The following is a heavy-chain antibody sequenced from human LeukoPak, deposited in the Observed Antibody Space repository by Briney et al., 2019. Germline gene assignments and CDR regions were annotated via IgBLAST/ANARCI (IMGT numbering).Heavy chain of an antibody. D-gene: IGHD6-13*01. V-gene: IGHV3-64*01. J-gene: IGHJ4*02. CDR1: GFTFSHYA. Sequence: PGGSLRLYCAASGFTFSHYAMHWLRPAPGMGLEFGSDISKNGRNTYYGNSMKGRFTISRDNSKNTLYLQMNSLTAEDTAVYYCARGWGGGSNWSIFDYWGQGTLVTVSS. CDR2: ISKNGRNT. CDR3: ARGWGGGSNWSIFDY.